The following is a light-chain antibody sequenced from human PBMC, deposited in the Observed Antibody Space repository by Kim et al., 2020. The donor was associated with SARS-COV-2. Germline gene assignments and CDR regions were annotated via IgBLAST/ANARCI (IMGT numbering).Light chain of an antibody. CDR2: GAS. Sequence: EIVLTQSPGTLSLSPGERATLSCRASQSVGSSYLAWYQQKPGQAPRLLIYGASSRATGIPDRFSGSGSGTEFTLTISRLEPEDFAVYYCQQYGTSPYSFGQGTKLEI. CDR1: QSVGSSY. CDR3: QQYGTSPYS. J-gene: IGKJ2*01. V-gene: IGKV3-20*01.